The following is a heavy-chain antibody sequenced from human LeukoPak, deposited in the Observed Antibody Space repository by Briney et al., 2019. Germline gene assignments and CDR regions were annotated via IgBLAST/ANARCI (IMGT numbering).Heavy chain of an antibody. J-gene: IGHJ4*02. Sequence: PGGSLRLSCAASGFTFSSYAMSWVRQAPGKGLEWVSAISGSGGSTYYADSVKGRFTVSRDSSKITLYLQMSSLRAEDTAVYYCAKGGGNNRYYFDYWGQGTLVTVSS. CDR1: GFTFSSYA. CDR2: ISGSGGST. V-gene: IGHV3-23*01. CDR3: AKGGGNNRYYFDY. D-gene: IGHD1-26*01.